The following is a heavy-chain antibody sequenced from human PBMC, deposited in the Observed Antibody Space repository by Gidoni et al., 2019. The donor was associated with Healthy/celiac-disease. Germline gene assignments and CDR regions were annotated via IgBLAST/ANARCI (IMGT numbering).Heavy chain of an antibody. D-gene: IGHD2-2*01. CDR2: IIPIFGTA. Sequence: QVQLVQSGAEVKKPGSSGKVCCKDSGGTCSSYAISWVRQAPGQGLEWMGGIIPIFGTANYAQQFQGRVTITADESTSTAYMELSSLRSEDTAVYYCARAQTSASWYYYYGMDVWGQGTTVTVSS. V-gene: IGHV1-69*01. CDR3: ARAQTSASWYYYYGMDV. CDR1: GGTCSSYA. J-gene: IGHJ6*02.